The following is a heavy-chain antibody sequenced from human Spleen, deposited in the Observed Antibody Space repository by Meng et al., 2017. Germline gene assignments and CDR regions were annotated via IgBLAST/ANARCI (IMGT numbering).Heavy chain of an antibody. V-gene: IGHV3-74*01. D-gene: IGHD6-13*01. CDR3: ARVPDSIWSRAYIDY. CDR2: INTDGTTT. CDR1: GFTFSSYW. Sequence: GESLKISCAASGFTFSSYWMHWVRQAPGKGLVWVSRINTDGTTTTYADSVKGRFTISRDDSKSSLYLQMNSLKSEDTAVYYCARVPDSIWSRAYIDYWGQGTVVTVSS. J-gene: IGHJ4*02.